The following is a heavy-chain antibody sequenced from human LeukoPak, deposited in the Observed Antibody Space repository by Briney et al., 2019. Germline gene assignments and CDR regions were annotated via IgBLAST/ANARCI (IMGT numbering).Heavy chain of an antibody. D-gene: IGHD3-3*01. CDR3: ARADTIFGVVILPPYYYYYGMDV. Sequence: ASVKVSCKASGYTFTGYYMHWVRQAPGQGLEWMGWINPNSGGTNYAQKFQGRVTMTRDTSISTAYMELSRLRSDDTAVYYCARADTIFGVVILPPYYYYYGMDVWGQGTTVTVSS. CDR1: GYTFTGYY. V-gene: IGHV1-2*02. J-gene: IGHJ6*02. CDR2: INPNSGGT.